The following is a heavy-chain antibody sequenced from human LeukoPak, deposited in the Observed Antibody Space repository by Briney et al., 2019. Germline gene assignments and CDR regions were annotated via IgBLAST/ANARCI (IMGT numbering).Heavy chain of an antibody. J-gene: IGHJ4*02. CDR3: ARVAYHYYYDSSGYYFDY. V-gene: IGHV4-4*07. CDR1: GGSISSYY. Sequence: PSETLSLTCTVSGGSISSYYWSWIRQSAGKGLEWIGRIYTSGSTNYNPSLKSRVTMSVDTSKNQFSLKLSSVTAADTAVYYCARVAYHYYYDSSGYYFDYWGQGTLVTVSS. D-gene: IGHD3-22*01. CDR2: IYTSGST.